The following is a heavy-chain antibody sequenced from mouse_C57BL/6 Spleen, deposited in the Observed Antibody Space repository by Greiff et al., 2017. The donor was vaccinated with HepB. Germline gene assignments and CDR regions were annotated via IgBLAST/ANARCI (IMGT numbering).Heavy chain of an antibody. Sequence: VQLQESGPELVKPGASVKISCKASGYAFSSSWMNWVKQRPGKGLEWIGRIYPGDGDTNYNGKFKGKATLTADKSSSTAYMQLSSLTSEDSAVYFCAGYYPRFDYWGQGTTLTVSS. CDR2: IYPGDGDT. J-gene: IGHJ2*01. CDR3: AGYYPRFDY. CDR1: GYAFSSSW. D-gene: IGHD1-1*01. V-gene: IGHV1-82*01.